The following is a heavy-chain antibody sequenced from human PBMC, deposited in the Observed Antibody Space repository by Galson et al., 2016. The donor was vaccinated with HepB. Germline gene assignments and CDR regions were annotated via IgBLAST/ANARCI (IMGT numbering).Heavy chain of an antibody. CDR2: IYPRDTN. Sequence: SETLSLTCTVSAGSISNFYWTWIRQPAGKGLEWIGSIYPRDTNKYNPSLKSRISMSVDTSKNQFSLKLTSVTAADTAVYYCARHDCSGVSCYSIGYAFDDWGQGTMVTVSS. CDR1: AGSISNFY. D-gene: IGHD2-15*01. CDR3: ARHDCSGVSCYSIGYAFDD. V-gene: IGHV4-4*07. J-gene: IGHJ3*01.